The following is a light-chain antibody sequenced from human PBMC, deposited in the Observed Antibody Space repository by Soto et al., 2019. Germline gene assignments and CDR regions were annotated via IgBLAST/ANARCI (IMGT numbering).Light chain of an antibody. V-gene: IGLV2-14*03. J-gene: IGLJ3*02. CDR1: SSDVGCYNY. CDR2: DVS. CDR3: SSYTTISTGV. Sequence: QSVLTQPASVSGSPGQSITISCTGTSSDVGCYNYVSWYQQHPGKSPKLMIYDVSSLPSGVSSRFSGSKSANTASLTISGLQAEDEAGYYCSSYTTISTGVFGGGTKLTVL.